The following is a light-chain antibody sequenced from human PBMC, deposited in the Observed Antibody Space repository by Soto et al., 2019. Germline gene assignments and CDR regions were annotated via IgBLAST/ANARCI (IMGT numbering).Light chain of an antibody. V-gene: IGKV3-20*01. CDR3: QQSGDTPT. CDR2: GVS. J-gene: IGKJ1*01. CDR1: QTVNSNF. Sequence: EVVLTQSPGTLSLSPGERATLYCRSSQTVNSNFLAWYQQKPGQAPRLLIYGVSNRATGIPDRFNGSGSGTDITLTISRLEPEDFAVYYCQQSGDTPTFGQGTKVDIK.